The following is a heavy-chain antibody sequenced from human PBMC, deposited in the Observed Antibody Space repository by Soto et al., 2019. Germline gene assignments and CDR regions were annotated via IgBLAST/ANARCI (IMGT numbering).Heavy chain of an antibody. CDR2: ISGSGGST. V-gene: IGHV3-23*01. Sequence: EVQLLESGGGLVQPGGSLRLSCAASGFTFSSYAMSWVRQAPGKGLEWVSAISGSGGSTYYADSVKGRFTISRDNSKNTLYLQMNSLRAEDTAVYYCANEGLRPTVTTRADAFDIWGQGTMVTVSS. CDR1: GFTFSSYA. CDR3: ANEGLRPTVTTRADAFDI. J-gene: IGHJ3*02. D-gene: IGHD4-17*01.